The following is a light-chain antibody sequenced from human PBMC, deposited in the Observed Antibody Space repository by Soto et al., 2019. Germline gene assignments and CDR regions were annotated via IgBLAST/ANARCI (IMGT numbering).Light chain of an antibody. J-gene: IGLJ1*01. CDR3: SSYTSSSTDV. CDR1: RTDVDVYNY. V-gene: IGLV2-14*01. Sequence: QSVLTQPASVSGSPGQSIAISCTGVRTDVDVYNYVFWYQQHPGKAPKLIISDVSNRPSGVSNRFSGSKSGNTASLTISGLQAEDEADYYCSSYTSSSTDVFGTGTKVTVL. CDR2: DVS.